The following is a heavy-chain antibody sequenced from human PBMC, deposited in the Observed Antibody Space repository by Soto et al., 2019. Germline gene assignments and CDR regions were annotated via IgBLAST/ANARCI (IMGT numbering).Heavy chain of an antibody. J-gene: IGHJ6*02. CDR2: INHSGST. D-gene: IGHD4-17*01. V-gene: IGHV4-34*01. CDR3: ARAHRGGDYVYYYYYGMDV. CDR1: GGSFSGYY. Sequence: ASETLSLTCAVYGGSFSGYYLSWIRQPPGKGLEWIGEINHSGSTNYNPSLKSRVTISVDTSKNQFSLKLSSVTAADTAVYYCARAHRGGDYVYYYYYGMDVWGQGTTVTVYS.